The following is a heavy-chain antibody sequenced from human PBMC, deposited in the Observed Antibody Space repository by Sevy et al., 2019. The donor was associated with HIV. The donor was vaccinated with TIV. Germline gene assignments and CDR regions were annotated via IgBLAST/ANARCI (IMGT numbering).Heavy chain of an antibody. Sequence: GGSLRFSCAASGFTFSSYSMNWVRQAPGKGLEWVSSISSSSSYIYYADSVKGRFTISRDNAKNSLYLQMNSLRAEDTAVNYCARPLDSYGPGRGMDVWGQGTTVTVSS. CDR2: ISSSSSYI. D-gene: IGHD5-18*01. V-gene: IGHV3-21*01. CDR1: GFTFSSYS. J-gene: IGHJ6*02. CDR3: ARPLDSYGPGRGMDV.